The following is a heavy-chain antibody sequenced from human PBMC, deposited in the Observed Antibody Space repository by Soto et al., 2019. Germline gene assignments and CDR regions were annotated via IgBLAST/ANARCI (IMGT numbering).Heavy chain of an antibody. CDR1: GDSVSSSSVA. Sequence: SQTLSLTCVISGDSVSSSSVAWNWVRQPPSRGLEWLGRTYYRSRWYSDFAVSVRGRIVINADTSKNQFSLQLNSVTPEDTAAYFCARSEEDSDYYYYGLDVWRQGTTVTVSS. V-gene: IGHV6-1*01. D-gene: IGHD2-15*01. CDR3: ARSEEDSDYYYYGLDV. J-gene: IGHJ6*02. CDR2: TYYRSRWYS.